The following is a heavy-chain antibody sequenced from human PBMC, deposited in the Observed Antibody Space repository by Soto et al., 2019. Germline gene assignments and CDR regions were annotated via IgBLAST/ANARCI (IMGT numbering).Heavy chain of an antibody. V-gene: IGHV4-34*01. CDR2: INHSGST. CDR1: CGSFSGYY. CDR3: ARVRGSSGWYGGYYYYGMDV. J-gene: IGHJ6*02. D-gene: IGHD6-19*01. Sequence: SETLSLTCAVYCGSFSGYYWSWIRQPPGKGLEWIGEINHSGSTNYNPSLKSRVTISVDTSKNQFSLKLSSVTAADTAVYYCARVRGSSGWYGGYYYYGMDVWGQGTTVTVSS.